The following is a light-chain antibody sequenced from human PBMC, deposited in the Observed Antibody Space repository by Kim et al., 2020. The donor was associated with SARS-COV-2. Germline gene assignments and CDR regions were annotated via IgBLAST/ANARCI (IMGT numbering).Light chain of an antibody. J-gene: IGLJ3*02. CDR3: SSYTSSSTLEGV. CDR1: SSDVGDYSY. CDR2: AVS. V-gene: IGLV2-14*03. Sequence: SITITCTGNSSDVGDYSYVSWYQQHPGKAPKLMIYAVSNRPSGVSNRFSGSKSGNTASLTISGLQAEDEADYYCSSYTSSSTLEGVFGGGTKLTVL.